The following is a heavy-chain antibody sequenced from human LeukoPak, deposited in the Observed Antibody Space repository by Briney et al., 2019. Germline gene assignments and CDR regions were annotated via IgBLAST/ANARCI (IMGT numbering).Heavy chain of an antibody. CDR2: IRYDGSNK. CDR1: GFTFSSYG. V-gene: IGHV3-30*02. J-gene: IGHJ6*03. D-gene: IGHD6-13*01. CDR3: AKDSGIAAAGRWLSYYYYYYYMDV. Sequence: PGGSLRLSCAASGFTFSSYGMHWVRQAPGKGLEWVAFIRYDGSNKYYADSVKGRFTISRDKSKNTLYLQMNSLRAEDTAVYYCAKDSGIAAAGRWLSYYYYYYYMDVWGKGTTVTVSS.